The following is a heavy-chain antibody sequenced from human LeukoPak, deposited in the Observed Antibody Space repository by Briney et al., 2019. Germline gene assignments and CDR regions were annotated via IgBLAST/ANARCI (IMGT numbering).Heavy chain of an antibody. CDR3: ASPIAVAGDYDY. Sequence: PGGSLRLSCAASGFTFSSYSMNWVRQAPGKGLEWVSSISSSSSYIYYADSVKGRFTISRDNAKNSLYLQMNSLRAEDTAVYYCASPIAVAGDYDYWGQGTLVTVSS. J-gene: IGHJ4*02. CDR1: GFTFSSYS. D-gene: IGHD6-19*01. V-gene: IGHV3-21*01. CDR2: ISSSSSYI.